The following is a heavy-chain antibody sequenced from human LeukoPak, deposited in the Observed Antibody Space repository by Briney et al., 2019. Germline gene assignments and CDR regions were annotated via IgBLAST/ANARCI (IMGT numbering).Heavy chain of an antibody. CDR3: AREWVEETAYYYYGMDV. CDR2: INPSGGST. Sequence: ASVKVSCKASGYTFTSYYMHWVRQAPGQGLEWMGIINPSGGSTSYAQKFLGRVTMTRDTSTSTVYMELSSLRSEDTAVYYCAREWVEETAYYYYGMDVWGQGTTVTVSS. CDR1: GYTFTSYY. V-gene: IGHV1-46*01. D-gene: IGHD1-14*01. J-gene: IGHJ6*02.